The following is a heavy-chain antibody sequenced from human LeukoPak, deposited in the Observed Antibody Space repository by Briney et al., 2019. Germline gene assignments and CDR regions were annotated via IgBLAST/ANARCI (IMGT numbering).Heavy chain of an antibody. CDR2: IYYSGST. CDR1: GGSVSSGSYY. V-gene: IGHV4-61*01. Sequence: SETLSLTCTVSGGSVSSGSYYWSWIRQPPGKGLEWIGYIYYSGSTNYNPSLKSRVTISVDTSKNQFSLKLSSVTAADTAVYYCARDLGDYVYHAFDIWGQGTMVTVSS. D-gene: IGHD4-17*01. J-gene: IGHJ3*02. CDR3: ARDLGDYVYHAFDI.